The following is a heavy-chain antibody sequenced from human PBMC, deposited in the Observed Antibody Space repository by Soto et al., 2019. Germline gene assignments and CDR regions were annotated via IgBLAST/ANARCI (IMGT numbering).Heavy chain of an antibody. V-gene: IGHV3-48*02. Sequence: GGSLRLSCAASGFTFSSYSMNWVRQAPGKGLEWVSYISSSSSTIYYADSVKGRFTISRDNAKNSLYLQMNSLRDEDTAVYYCARDKRATPLVSYYYYGMDVWGQGTTVTVSS. CDR1: GFTFSSYS. CDR3: ARDKRATPLVSYYYYGMDV. D-gene: IGHD5-12*01. CDR2: ISSSSSTI. J-gene: IGHJ6*02.